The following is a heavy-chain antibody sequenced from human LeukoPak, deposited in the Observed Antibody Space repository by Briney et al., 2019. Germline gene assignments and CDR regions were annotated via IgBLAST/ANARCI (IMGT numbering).Heavy chain of an antibody. V-gene: IGHV4-39*01. CDR2: ISYNGIT. CDR1: GDSLRTNNYF. Sequence: SETLSLTCSLSGDSLRTNNYFWAWIRQPPGMGLEWIGSISYNGITYYNPFLTSRAVVSVDTSKNQFSLNLNPVTAADTAVYYCARRNGHTWDVGDWFDPWGQGTLVTVSS. CDR3: ARRNGHTWDVGDWFDP. D-gene: IGHD5-24*01. J-gene: IGHJ5*02.